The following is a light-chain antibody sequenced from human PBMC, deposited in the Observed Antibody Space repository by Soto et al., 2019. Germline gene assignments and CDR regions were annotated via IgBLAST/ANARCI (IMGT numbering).Light chain of an antibody. J-gene: IGLJ3*02. CDR2: DNN. CDR1: SSDIGSNS. CDR3: GTWDSSLSAV. Sequence: QSVLTQSPSVSAAPGQKVTISCSGSSSDIGSNSVSWYQQLPGTAPKLLIYDNNKRPSGIPDRFSGSKSGTSATLGITGLQAGDEADYYCGTWDSSLSAVFGGGTQLTVL. V-gene: IGLV1-51*01.